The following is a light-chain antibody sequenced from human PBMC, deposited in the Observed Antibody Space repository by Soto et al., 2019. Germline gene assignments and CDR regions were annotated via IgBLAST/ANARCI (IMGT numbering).Light chain of an antibody. Sequence: QSVLTQSSSASASLGSSVKLTCTLSSGHSSYIIAWHQQQPGKAPRYLMKLEGSGSYNKGSGVPDRFSGSSSGADRYLTISNLQIEDEADYYSETWDSNTQVFGGGTKLTVL. CDR2: LEGSGSY. J-gene: IGLJ2*01. CDR1: SGHSSYI. V-gene: IGLV4-60*02. CDR3: ETWDSNTQV.